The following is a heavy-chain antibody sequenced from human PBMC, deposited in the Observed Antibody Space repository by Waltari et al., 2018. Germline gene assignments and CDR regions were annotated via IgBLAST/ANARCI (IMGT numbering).Heavy chain of an antibody. CDR1: GYSISSGYY. CDR3: ARIHCSSTSCYNGY. CDR2: IYHRGST. Sequence: QVQLQESGPGLVKPSETLSLTCTVSGYSISSGYYWGWIRQPPGKGLEWIGSIYHRGSTYYNPSLKSRVTISVDTSKNQFSLKLSSVTAADTAVYYCARIHCSSTSCYNGYWGQGTLVTVSS. V-gene: IGHV4-38-2*02. D-gene: IGHD2-2*02. J-gene: IGHJ4*02.